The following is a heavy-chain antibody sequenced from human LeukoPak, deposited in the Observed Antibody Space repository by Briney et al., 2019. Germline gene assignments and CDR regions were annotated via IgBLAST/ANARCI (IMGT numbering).Heavy chain of an antibody. D-gene: IGHD6-13*01. CDR1: GGSFSGYY. Sequence: SETLSLTCAVYGGSFSGYYWSWIPQPPGKGLEWIGYIYYSGSTNYNPSLKSRVTISVDTSKNQFSLKLSSVTAADTAVYYCARTGQQLAAGGVDYWGQETLVTVSS. CDR3: ARTGQQLAAGGVDY. V-gene: IGHV4-59*01. CDR2: IYYSGST. J-gene: IGHJ4*02.